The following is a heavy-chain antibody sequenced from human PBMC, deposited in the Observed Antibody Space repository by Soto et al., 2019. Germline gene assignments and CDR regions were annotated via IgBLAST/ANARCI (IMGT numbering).Heavy chain of an antibody. J-gene: IGHJ3*02. V-gene: IGHV3-64*01. D-gene: IGHD2-2*01. CDR1: GFTFSSYA. CDR2: ISSNGGST. Sequence: EVQLVESGGGLVQPGGSLRLSCAASGFTFSSYAMHWVRQAPGKGLEYVSAISSNGGSTYYANSVKGRFTISRDNYKNTLYLQMGSLRAEDMAVYYCARSPSSSWDAFDIWGQGTMVTVSS. CDR3: ARSPSSSWDAFDI.